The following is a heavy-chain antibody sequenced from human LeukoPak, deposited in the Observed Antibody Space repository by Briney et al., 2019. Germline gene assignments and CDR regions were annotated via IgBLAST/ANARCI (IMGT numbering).Heavy chain of an antibody. CDR3: ARSVY. V-gene: IGHV3-30-3*01. CDR2: ISYDGNTI. D-gene: IGHD5/OR15-5a*01. Sequence: PGGSLRLSCAASEFTFSNYALHWVRQAPGKGLQWVAVISYDGNTIHYADSVKGRFIISRDTSKNTLYLQMNSLRAEDTAVYYCARSVYWGQGTLVTVSS. J-gene: IGHJ4*02. CDR1: EFTFSNYA.